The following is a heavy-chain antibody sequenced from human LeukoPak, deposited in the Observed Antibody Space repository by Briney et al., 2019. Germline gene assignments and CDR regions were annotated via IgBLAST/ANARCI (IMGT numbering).Heavy chain of an antibody. CDR1: GYTFTSYG. J-gene: IGHJ3*02. V-gene: IGHV1-18*01. Sequence: GASVKVPCKASGYTFTSYGISWVRQAPGQGLEWMGWISAYNGNTNYAQKLQGRVTMTTGTSTSTAYMELRSLRSDDTAVYYCASTLYYYDSSGSDAFDIWGQGTMVTVSS. D-gene: IGHD3-22*01. CDR3: ASTLYYYDSSGSDAFDI. CDR2: ISAYNGNT.